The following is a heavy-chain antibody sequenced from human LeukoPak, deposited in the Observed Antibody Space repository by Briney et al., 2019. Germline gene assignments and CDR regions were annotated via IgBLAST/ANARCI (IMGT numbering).Heavy chain of an antibody. Sequence: SETLSLTCAVYGGSFSGYYWSWIRQPPGKGLEWIGEINHSGSTNYNPSLKSRVTISVDTSKNQFSLKLSSVTAADTAVYYCARGRRYGTKYYYYYYMDVWGKGTTVTISS. J-gene: IGHJ6*03. CDR2: INHSGST. D-gene: IGHD1-1*01. CDR1: GGSFSGYY. CDR3: ARGRRYGTKYYYYYYMDV. V-gene: IGHV4-34*01.